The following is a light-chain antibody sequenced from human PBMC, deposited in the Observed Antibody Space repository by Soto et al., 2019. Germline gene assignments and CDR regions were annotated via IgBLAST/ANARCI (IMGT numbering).Light chain of an antibody. CDR1: QSISIW. J-gene: IGKJ1*01. CDR3: QQYNDYSWT. V-gene: IGKV1-5*03. Sequence: DIQMTQSPSTLSASEGDRVAISCRASQSISIWLAWYQQKPGKAPKLLIYKASSLESGVPSRFSGSGSGTEFTLTMSSLQPDDFATYYCQQYNDYSWTFGQGTKVEIK. CDR2: KAS.